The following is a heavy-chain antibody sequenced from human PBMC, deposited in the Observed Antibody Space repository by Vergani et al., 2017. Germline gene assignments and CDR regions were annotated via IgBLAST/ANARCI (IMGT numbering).Heavy chain of an antibody. CDR1: GFTFSNYG. CDR3: AVPQGTSAYYYGGFDY. D-gene: IGHD3-22*01. CDR2: IRYDGSNK. Sequence: QVQLVESGGGVVQPGRSLRLSCAASGFTFSNYGMHWVRQAPGKGLEWVAFIRYDGSNKYYGDSVKGRFTISRDNSKNTLYLQMNSLRAEDTAVYYCAVPQGTSAYYYGGFDYWGQGILVTVSS. J-gene: IGHJ4*02. V-gene: IGHV3-33*01.